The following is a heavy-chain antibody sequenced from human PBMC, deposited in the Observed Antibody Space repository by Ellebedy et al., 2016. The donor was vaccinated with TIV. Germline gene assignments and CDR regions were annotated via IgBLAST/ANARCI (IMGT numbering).Heavy chain of an antibody. CDR3: ARHHSSSCYVGY. V-gene: IGHV4-39*01. D-gene: IGHD6-13*01. J-gene: IGHJ4*02. CDR2: LYYTGSP. Sequence: MPSETLSLTCTVSGGSISSSSDYWAWIRQPPGKGLERIGSLYYTGSPYYNPTLKSRVTISVDTSNSQFSLKLTSVTAADTAVYYCARHHSSSCYVGYWGQGTLVTVSS. CDR1: GGSISSSSDY.